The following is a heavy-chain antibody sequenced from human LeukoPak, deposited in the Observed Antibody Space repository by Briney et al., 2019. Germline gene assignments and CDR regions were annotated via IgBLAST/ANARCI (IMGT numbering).Heavy chain of an antibody. CDR2: IIPIFGTA. CDR1: GGTFSSYV. CDR3: ARAVLGHKVYYYYHMDV. D-gene: IGHD2-8*01. Sequence: SVKVSCKASGGTFSSYVISWVRQAPGQGLEWMGGIIPIFGTANYAQKFQGRVTITADKSTSTAYMELSSLRSEDTAVYYCARAVLGHKVYYYYHMDVWGKGTTVTVSS. V-gene: IGHV1-69*06. J-gene: IGHJ6*03.